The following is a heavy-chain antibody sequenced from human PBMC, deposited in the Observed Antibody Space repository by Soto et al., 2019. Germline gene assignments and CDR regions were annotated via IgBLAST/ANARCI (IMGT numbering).Heavy chain of an antibody. CDR1: GYTFTSYG. V-gene: IGHV1-18*01. Sequence: QVQLVQSGAEVKKPGASVKVSCKASGYTFTSYGISWVRQAPGQGLEWMGWISAYNGNTNYAQKLQGRVTMTTGPSTSTASMELRSRRCADTAVYYCGRDGGVQARFDPWGQGTLVTVSS. D-gene: IGHD2-8*02. CDR3: GRDGGVQARFDP. CDR2: ISAYNGNT. J-gene: IGHJ5*02.